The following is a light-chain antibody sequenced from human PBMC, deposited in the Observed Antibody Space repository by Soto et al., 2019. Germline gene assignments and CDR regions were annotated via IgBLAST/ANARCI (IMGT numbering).Light chain of an antibody. V-gene: IGKV3-15*01. J-gene: IGKJ5*01. Sequence: EIMMTQSPATLSVSPGESATLSCRASQSVRNNLAWYQHKPGQDPRLLIYYASTRATGIPARFSGSGSGTECTLTISSLQSEDFALYYCQQYNDWPPITFVQGTRLEIK. CDR1: QSVRNN. CDR2: YAS. CDR3: QQYNDWPPIT.